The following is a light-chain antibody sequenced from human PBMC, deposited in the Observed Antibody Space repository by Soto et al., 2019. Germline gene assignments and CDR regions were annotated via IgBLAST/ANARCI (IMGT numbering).Light chain of an antibody. CDR2: LGD. V-gene: IGLV1-47*02. CDR3: AAWDDKLHAYV. J-gene: IGLJ1*01. Sequence: QSVLTQPPSASSTPGQTVTISCSGSTSNIGTFYVYWYQHLPGTAPKLLIYLGDQRASGVSDRFSGSKSGTSASLAINGLRSDDEADYYCAAWDDKLHAYVFGSGTKLTVL. CDR1: TSNIGTFY.